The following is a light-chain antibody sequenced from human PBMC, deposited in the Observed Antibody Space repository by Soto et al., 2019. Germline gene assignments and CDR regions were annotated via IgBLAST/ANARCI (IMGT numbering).Light chain of an antibody. V-gene: IGLV2-14*01. Sequence: QSVLTQPASVSGSPGQSISISCTGTSSDVGIYDYVSWYQHHPGKAPKLMVYEVTNRPSGVSNRFSGSKSGNTASLTISGLPAEDEADYYCSSFSSDSTPLVFGGGTKLTVL. CDR3: SSFSSDSTPLV. CDR1: SSDVGIYDY. CDR2: EVT. J-gene: IGLJ2*01.